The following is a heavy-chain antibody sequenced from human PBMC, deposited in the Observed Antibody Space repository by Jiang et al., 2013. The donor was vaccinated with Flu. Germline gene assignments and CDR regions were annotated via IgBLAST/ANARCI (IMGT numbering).Heavy chain of an antibody. J-gene: IGHJ6*02. V-gene: IGHV1-2*04. Sequence: EVKKPGASVKVSCKASGYTFTGYYMHWVRQAPGQGLEWMGWINPNSGGTNYAQKFQGWVTMTRDTSISTAYMELSRLRSDDTAVYYCARVPVDTAMPKMATIDSGLYYYGMDVWGQGTTVTVSS. CDR2: INPNSGGT. CDR1: GYTFTGYY. D-gene: IGHD5-18*01. CDR3: ARVPVDTAMPKMATIDSGLYYYGMDV.